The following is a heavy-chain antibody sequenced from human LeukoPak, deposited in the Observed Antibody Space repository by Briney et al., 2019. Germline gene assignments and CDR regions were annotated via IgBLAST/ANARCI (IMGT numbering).Heavy chain of an antibody. J-gene: IGHJ4*02. CDR3: AREGAAAEFDY. CDR2: INTDGSST. CDR1: GFTFSSYW. Sequence: PGGSLRLSWAASGFTFSSYWMHWVRQAPGKGLMWVSGINTDGSSTMYADSVKGRFTISRDNAKNTLYLQMNSLRGEDTAVYYCAREGAAAEFDYWGQGTLVTVSS. D-gene: IGHD6-13*01. V-gene: IGHV3-74*03.